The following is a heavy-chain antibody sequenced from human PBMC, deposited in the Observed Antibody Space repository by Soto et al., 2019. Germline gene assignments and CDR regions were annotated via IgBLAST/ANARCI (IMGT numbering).Heavy chain of an antibody. CDR3: ARAARRLVGATDHDAFDI. D-gene: IGHD1-26*01. J-gene: IGHJ3*02. CDR2: IGTAGDT. CDR1: GFTFSSYD. V-gene: IGHV3-13*01. Sequence: PGGSLRLSCAASGFTFSSYDMHWVRQATGKGLEWVSAIGTAGDTYYPGSVKGRFTISRENAKNSLYLQMNSLRAGDTAVYYCARAARRLVGATDHDAFDIWGQGTMVTVSS.